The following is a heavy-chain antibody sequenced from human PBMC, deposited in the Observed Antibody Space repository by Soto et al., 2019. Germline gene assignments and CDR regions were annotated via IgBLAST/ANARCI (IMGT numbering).Heavy chain of an antibody. CDR2: IYPGDSDT. D-gene: IGHD6-13*01. Sequence: PGESLKISCKGSGYSFTSYWIGWVRQMPGKGLEWMGIIYPGDSDTRYSPSFQGQVTISADKSISTAYLQWSSLKASDTAMYYCARGQQLPQILDGPLDVWGQGTTVTVSS. CDR1: GYSFTSYW. J-gene: IGHJ6*02. V-gene: IGHV5-51*01. CDR3: ARGQQLPQILDGPLDV.